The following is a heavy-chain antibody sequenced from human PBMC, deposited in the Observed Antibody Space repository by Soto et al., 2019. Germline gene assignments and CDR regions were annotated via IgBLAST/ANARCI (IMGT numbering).Heavy chain of an antibody. CDR1: GDSISSSFYY. V-gene: IGHV4-39*02. CDR3: TGEQFASVRS. Sequence: QLQLQESGPGLVKPSETLSLTCTVSGDSISSSFYYWGWVRQPPGKGLEWIGTIHYTGSTFYNPSLKSRLTLSVDTSKNQFSLMLTSVTAADTAVYYCTGEQFASVRSWGQGTLVTVSS. D-gene: IGHD3-10*01. CDR2: IHYTGST. J-gene: IGHJ5*02.